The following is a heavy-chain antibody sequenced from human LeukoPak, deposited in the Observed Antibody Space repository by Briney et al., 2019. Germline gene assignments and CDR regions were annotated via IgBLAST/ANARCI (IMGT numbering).Heavy chain of an antibody. V-gene: IGHV4-31*03. CDR3: ARVSSGWLYYFDY. Sequence: PSETLSLTCTVSGGSISSGGYYWSWIRQHPGKGLEWIGYIYYSGSTYYNPSLKSRVTISVDTSKNQFSLKLSSVTAADTAGYYCARVSSGWLYYFDYWGQGTLVTVSS. CDR1: GGSISSGGYY. J-gene: IGHJ4*02. CDR2: IYYSGST. D-gene: IGHD6-19*01.